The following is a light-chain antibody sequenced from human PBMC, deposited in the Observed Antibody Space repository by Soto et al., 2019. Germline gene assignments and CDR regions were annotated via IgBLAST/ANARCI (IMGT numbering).Light chain of an antibody. CDR2: EVS. CDR3: SSYAGSNVV. V-gene: IGLV2-8*01. J-gene: IGLJ2*01. CDR1: SSDVGGYNY. Sequence: QSALTQPPSASGSPGQSVTISCTGTSSDVGGYNYVSWYQQHPGKAPKLMIYEVSKRPSGVPDRFSGSKSGNTASPTVSGLQAEDEADYYCSSYAGSNVVFGGGTKLTVL.